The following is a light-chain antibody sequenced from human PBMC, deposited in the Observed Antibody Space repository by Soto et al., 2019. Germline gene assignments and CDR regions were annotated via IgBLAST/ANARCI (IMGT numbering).Light chain of an antibody. Sequence: QSVLTQSPSASGSPGQSVTISCTGTSSDVGGHNYVSWYQHHPGKAPKLIIYEVSKRPSGVPDRFSGSKSDNTASLTVSGLQAEDEAVYYCSSTAGNNNLVFGGGTKLTVL. CDR1: SSDVGGHNY. CDR3: SSTAGNNNLV. CDR2: EVS. J-gene: IGLJ3*02. V-gene: IGLV2-8*01.